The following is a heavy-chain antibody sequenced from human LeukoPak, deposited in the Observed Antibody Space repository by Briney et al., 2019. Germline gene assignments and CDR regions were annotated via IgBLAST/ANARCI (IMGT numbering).Heavy chain of an antibody. CDR3: ARLVVPAAITH. V-gene: IGHV4-34*01. J-gene: IGHJ4*02. CDR2: INHSGST. D-gene: IGHD2-2*02. CDR1: GGSFSGYY. Sequence: KPSETLSLTCAVYGGSFSGYYWSWIRQPPGKGLEWIGEINHSGSTNYNPSLKSRVTISVDTSKNQFSLKLSSVTAADTAVYYCARLVVPAAITHWGQGTLVTVSS.